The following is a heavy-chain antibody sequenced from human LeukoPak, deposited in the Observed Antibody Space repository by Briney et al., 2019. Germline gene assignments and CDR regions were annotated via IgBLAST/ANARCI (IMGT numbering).Heavy chain of an antibody. CDR1: GYTFTGYY. J-gene: IGHJ5*02. CDR2: INPLSGGP. Sequence: GASVKVSCKASGYTFTGYYIHWVRQAPGQGLEWMGSINPLSGGPMYAQKFQGRVTMTRDTSLSTAYIELNGLKSDDTAIYYCAREGIKILGGWAPIDPWGQGTLVTVS. CDR3: AREGIKILGGWAPIDP. D-gene: IGHD3-16*01. V-gene: IGHV1-2*02.